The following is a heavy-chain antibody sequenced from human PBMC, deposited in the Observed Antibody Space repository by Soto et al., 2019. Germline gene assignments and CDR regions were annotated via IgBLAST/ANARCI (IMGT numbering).Heavy chain of an antibody. CDR1: GYSFASYW. CDR3: ARTYYESSGYHREYFQH. D-gene: IGHD3-22*01. CDR2: IYPGDSNI. V-gene: IGHV5-51*01. J-gene: IGHJ1*01. Sequence: EVQLVQSGAEVKKPGESLKISCKASGYSFASYWIGWVRQMPGKGLEWMGIIYPGDSNIRYSPSFQGQVTISADKSISTAYLQWSSLKASDTAMYYCARTYYESSGYHREYFQHWGQGTLVTVSS.